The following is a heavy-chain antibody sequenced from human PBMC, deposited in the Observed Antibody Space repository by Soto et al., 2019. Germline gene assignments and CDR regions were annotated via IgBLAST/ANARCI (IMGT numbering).Heavy chain of an antibody. D-gene: IGHD3-9*01. V-gene: IGHV4-34*01. J-gene: IGHJ4*02. CDR2: INHRGNT. CDR1: GGSFSGYY. CDR3: ATEVNGLIIEKYFDY. Sequence: PSETLSLTCSIYGGSFSGYYWSWIRQPPGKGLEWIGEINHRGNTNYNPSLKSRVTISVDTSNNQFSLKLNSVTAADTAVYYCATEVNGLIIEKYFDYWGQGTLVTVPS.